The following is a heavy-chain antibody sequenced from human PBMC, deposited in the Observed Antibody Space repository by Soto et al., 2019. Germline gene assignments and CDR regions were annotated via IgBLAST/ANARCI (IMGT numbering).Heavy chain of an antibody. CDR3: VRQYYDFWTDYPDFDY. CDR1: GYSFTKYD. CDR2: ISPNSGRP. Sequence: ASVKVSCKASGYSFTKYDISWVRQAPGQGLEWLGLISPNSGRPSYAQKFEGRVTMTTDTSTTTAYLELRSLRSDDTAVYYCVRQYYDFWTDYPDFDYWGQGTLVTVSS. D-gene: IGHD3-3*01. J-gene: IGHJ4*02. V-gene: IGHV1-18*04.